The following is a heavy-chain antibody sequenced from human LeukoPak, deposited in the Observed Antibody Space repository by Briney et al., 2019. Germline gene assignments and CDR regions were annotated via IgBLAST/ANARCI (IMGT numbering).Heavy chain of an antibody. CDR1: GYNFTGDY. J-gene: IGHJ4*02. CDR3: ARLGIDKWDLDY. CDR2: IDPNSGDT. V-gene: IGHV1-2*02. Sequence: VASVKVSCKASGYNFTGDYIHWVRQAPGQRLEWVGWIDPNSGDTYYAQRFQGRVTMTRDTSITTAYMELSSLSSDDTAVYYCARLGIDKWDLDYWGQGTLVTVSS. D-gene: IGHD1-26*01.